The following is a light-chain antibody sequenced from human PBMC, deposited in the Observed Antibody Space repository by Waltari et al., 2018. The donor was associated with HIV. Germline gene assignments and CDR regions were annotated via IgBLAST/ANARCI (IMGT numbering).Light chain of an antibody. CDR2: AAS. CDR1: QGLTSW. CDR3: QQAKRYPPLT. Sequence: DIQVTQSPSSVSASVGDRVTLTCRASQGLTSWLAWYQQKLGEAPKLLIYAASTLQNGVPSRFSGSGSGTNFSLTISSLQPEDFATYYCQQAKRYPPLTFGGGTKVEIK. V-gene: IGKV1-12*01. J-gene: IGKJ4*01.